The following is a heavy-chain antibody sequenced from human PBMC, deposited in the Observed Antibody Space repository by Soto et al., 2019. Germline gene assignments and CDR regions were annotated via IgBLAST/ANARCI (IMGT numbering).Heavy chain of an antibody. V-gene: IGHV3-49*03. J-gene: IGHJ4*02. CDR3: ARLTLAQDSSGYHIFDY. CDR2: IRRKAYGGTT. CDR1: GFTFGDYA. Sequence: GGSLRLSCTASGFTFGDYAMSWFRQAPGKGLEWVGFIRRKAYGGTTEYAASVKGRFTISKDDSKSIAYLQMNSLKASDSAMYYCARLTLAQDSSGYHIFDYWGLGTLVTVS. D-gene: IGHD3-22*01.